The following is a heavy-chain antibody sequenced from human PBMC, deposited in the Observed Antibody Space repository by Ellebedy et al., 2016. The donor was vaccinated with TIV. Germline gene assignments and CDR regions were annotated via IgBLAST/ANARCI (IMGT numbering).Heavy chain of an antibody. Sequence: PGGSLRLSCAASGFTFSNSPMHWVRQAPGKGLEWVAVISSDGSYAQYADSVKGRFIISRDHAENTLDLQMSSLRAEDTALYYCARHSGGHGFDIWGQGTMVTVSP. J-gene: IGHJ3*02. CDR1: GFTFSNSP. CDR3: ARHSGGHGFDI. D-gene: IGHD2-21*01. CDR2: ISSDGSYA. V-gene: IGHV3-30*04.